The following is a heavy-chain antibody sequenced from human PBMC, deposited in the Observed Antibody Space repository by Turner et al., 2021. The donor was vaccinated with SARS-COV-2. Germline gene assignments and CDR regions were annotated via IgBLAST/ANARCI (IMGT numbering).Heavy chain of an antibody. CDR1: VGSFSGFY. CDR2: INDSGST. Sequence: QVQLQQWGAGLLKTSETLSLTCDVHVGSFSGFYWTWIRQSPGKGLEWIGEINDSGSTTYNPSLKSRLTISVDTSKNQFSLKLTSVTAADTAVYYCARAKGPSLYRSYYNPTFFDPWGQGILVTVSS. J-gene: IGHJ5*02. CDR3: ARAKGPSLYRSYYNPTFFDP. D-gene: IGHD1-26*01. V-gene: IGHV4-34*01.